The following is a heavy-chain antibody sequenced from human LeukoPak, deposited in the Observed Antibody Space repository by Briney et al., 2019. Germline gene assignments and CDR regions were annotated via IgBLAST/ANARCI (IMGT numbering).Heavy chain of an antibody. V-gene: IGHV3-21*01. CDR2: ISSSSSYI. CDR1: GFTFSSYS. CDR3: ARDRGITMVLDY. Sequence: GGSLRPSCAASGFTFSSYSMNWVRQAPGKGLEWVSSISSSSSYIYYADSVKGRFTISRDNAKNSLYLQMNSLRAEDTAVYYCARDRGITMVLDYWGQGTLVTVSS. D-gene: IGHD3-10*01. J-gene: IGHJ4*02.